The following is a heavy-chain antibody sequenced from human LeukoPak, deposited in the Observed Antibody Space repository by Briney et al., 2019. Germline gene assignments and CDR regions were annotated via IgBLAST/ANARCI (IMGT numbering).Heavy chain of an antibody. CDR2: INPNSGGT. D-gene: IGHD3-22*01. J-gene: IGHJ4*02. Sequence: ASVNVSCKASGYTFTGYYMHWVRQAPGQGLEWMGWINPNSGGTNYAQKFQGRVTMTRDTSISTAYMELSRLRSDDTAVYYCARIPLYYYDSSGYSPIFDYWGQGTLVTVSS. V-gene: IGHV1-2*02. CDR1: GYTFTGYY. CDR3: ARIPLYYYDSSGYSPIFDY.